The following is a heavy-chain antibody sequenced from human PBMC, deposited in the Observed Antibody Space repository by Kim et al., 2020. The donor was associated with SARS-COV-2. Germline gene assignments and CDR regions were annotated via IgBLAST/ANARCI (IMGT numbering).Heavy chain of an antibody. Sequence: YRPSFQGQVTISADKSISTAYLQWSSLKASDTAMYYCARPTTNDYYYMDVWGKGTTVTVSS. J-gene: IGHJ6*03. V-gene: IGHV5-51*01. CDR3: ARPTTNDYYYMDV. D-gene: IGHD4-17*01.